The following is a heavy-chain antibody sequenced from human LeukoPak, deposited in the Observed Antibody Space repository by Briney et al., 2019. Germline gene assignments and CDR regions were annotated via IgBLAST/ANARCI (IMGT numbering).Heavy chain of an antibody. Sequence: PGGSLRLSCSPSGLTFSSYAMHWVRQAPGKGLEYVSGISSNGGSTHYADSVKGRFTISRDNSKNTLYLQMSSLRVEDTAVYYCVKGLRWDAFDIWGQGTMVTVSS. V-gene: IGHV3-64D*09. CDR3: VKGLRWDAFDI. J-gene: IGHJ3*02. CDR2: ISSNGGST. CDR1: GLTFSSYA. D-gene: IGHD4-23*01.